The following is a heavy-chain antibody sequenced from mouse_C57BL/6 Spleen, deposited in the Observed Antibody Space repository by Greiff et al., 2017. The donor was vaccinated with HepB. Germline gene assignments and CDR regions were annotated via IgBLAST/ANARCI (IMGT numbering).Heavy chain of an antibody. D-gene: IGHD2-4*01. V-gene: IGHV1-9*01. Sequence: QVQLQQSGAELMKPGASVKLSCKATGYTFTGYWIEWVKQRPGHGLEWIGEILPGSGSTNYNEKFKGKATLTADTSSNTAYMKLSSLTTADSAIYYCARSSDYEGWFAYWGQGTLVTVSA. CDR2: ILPGSGST. CDR1: GYTFTGYW. CDR3: ARSSDYEGWFAY. J-gene: IGHJ3*01.